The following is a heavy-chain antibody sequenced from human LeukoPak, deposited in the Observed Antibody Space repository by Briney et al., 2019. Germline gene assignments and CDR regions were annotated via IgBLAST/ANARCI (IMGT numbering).Heavy chain of an antibody. CDR1: GGSFSGYY. CDR3: AGDSYGYALGY. J-gene: IGHJ4*02. D-gene: IGHD5-18*01. CDR2: IYHSGST. V-gene: IGHV4-34*01. Sequence: PSETLSPTCTVYGGSFSGYYWSWIRQPPAKGLEWIGEIYHSGSTNYNPSLKSRGTISIDTSKNQFSLKVSSVTAADTAVYYCAGDSYGYALGYWGQGTLVTVSS.